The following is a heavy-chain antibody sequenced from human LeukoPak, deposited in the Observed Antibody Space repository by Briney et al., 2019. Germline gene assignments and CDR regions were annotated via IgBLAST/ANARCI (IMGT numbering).Heavy chain of an antibody. CDR2: INPNGGCT. D-gene: IGHD3-16*01. CDR3: ASELIGGDEGFEY. CDR1: GYTFTSYY. J-gene: IGHJ4*02. Sequence: ASVKVSCKASGYTFTSYYIYWVRQAPGQGLEWMGIINPNGGCTSYAQKFQGRVIMTRETSTSTVYMELSSLRSEETSVYYFASELIGGDEGFEYCGEGALVSVSS. V-gene: IGHV1-46*01.